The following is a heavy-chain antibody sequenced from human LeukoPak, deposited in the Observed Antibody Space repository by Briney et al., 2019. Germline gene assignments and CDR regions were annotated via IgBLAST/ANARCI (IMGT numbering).Heavy chain of an antibody. CDR1: GYSLSELS. CDR3: ARDQPLSGMAFDI. CDR2: VDTEDGDT. J-gene: IGHJ3*02. Sequence: ASVKVSCKVSGYSLSELSMHWVRQAPGKGLDWMGGVDTEDGDTIYAQKFQGRVTMTRDTSTSTVYMELSSLRSEDTAVYYCARDQPLSGMAFDIWGQGTMVTVSS. D-gene: IGHD3-16*02. V-gene: IGHV1-24*01.